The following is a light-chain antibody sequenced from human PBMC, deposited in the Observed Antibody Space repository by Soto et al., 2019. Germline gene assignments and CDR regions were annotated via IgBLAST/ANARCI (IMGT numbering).Light chain of an antibody. J-gene: IGKJ4*01. Sequence: IVMTQSPATLSVSPGERVTLSCRASQSVSYNLAWYQQKPGQAPRLLIYGASTRATGIPARFSGSGSETEFTLTISSLQAEDSAVYYCQQYNNWPPLTFGGGTKVDIK. CDR3: QQYNNWPPLT. V-gene: IGKV3-15*01. CDR1: QSVSYN. CDR2: GAS.